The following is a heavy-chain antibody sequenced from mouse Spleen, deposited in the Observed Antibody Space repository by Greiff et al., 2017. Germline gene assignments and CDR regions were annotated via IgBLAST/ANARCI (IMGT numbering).Heavy chain of an antibody. Sequence: QVQLKESGPELVKPGASVKISCKASGYSFTSYYIHWVKQRPGQGLEWIGWIYPGSGNTKYNEKFKGKATLTADTSSSTAYMQLSSLTSEDSAVYYCARSDYDDGAWFAYWGQGTLVTVSA. CDR3: ARSDYDDGAWFAY. CDR1: GYSFTSYY. J-gene: IGHJ3*01. D-gene: IGHD2-4*01. V-gene: IGHV1-66*01. CDR2: IYPGSGNT.